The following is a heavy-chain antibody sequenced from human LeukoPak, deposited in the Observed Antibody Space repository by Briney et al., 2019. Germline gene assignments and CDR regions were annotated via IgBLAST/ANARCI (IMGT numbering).Heavy chain of an antibody. Sequence: GGSLRLSCAASGFTFSSYGMHWVRQAPGKGLGWVAFIRYDGSNKYYADSVKGRFTISRDNSKNTLYLQMNSLRAEDTAVYYCAEEHGYAYYYYYMDVWGKGTTVTVSS. V-gene: IGHV3-30*02. J-gene: IGHJ6*03. CDR3: AEEHGYAYYYYYMDV. CDR2: IRYDGSNK. D-gene: IGHD5-12*01. CDR1: GFTFSSYG.